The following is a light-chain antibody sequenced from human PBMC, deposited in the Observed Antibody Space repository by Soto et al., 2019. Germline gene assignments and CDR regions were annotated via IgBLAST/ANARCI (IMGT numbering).Light chain of an antibody. J-gene: IGKJ2*01. CDR1: QSISSY. CDR2: AAS. V-gene: IGKV1-39*01. Sequence: DIQMTQSTSSLSASVGDSVTISYRASQSISSYLNSYQQKPGKAPNLLIYAASNLQSGVPLRFSGSGSGTDFTLTISSLQPEDFATYYCQQTYNTPRTFGQGTKLEI. CDR3: QQTYNTPRT.